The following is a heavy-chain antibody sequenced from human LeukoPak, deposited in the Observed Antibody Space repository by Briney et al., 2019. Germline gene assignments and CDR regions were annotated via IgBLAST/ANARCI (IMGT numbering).Heavy chain of an antibody. CDR3: ARGVPSGWCYFDY. CDR2: INSDGSST. D-gene: IGHD6-19*01. Sequence: GGSLRLSCAASGFTFSSYWMHWVRQAPGKGLVWVSRINSDGSSTSYADSVKGRFTISRDNAKNTLYLQMNSLRAEDTAVYYCARGVPSGWCYFDYWGQGTLVTVSS. CDR1: GFTFSSYW. V-gene: IGHV3-74*01. J-gene: IGHJ4*02.